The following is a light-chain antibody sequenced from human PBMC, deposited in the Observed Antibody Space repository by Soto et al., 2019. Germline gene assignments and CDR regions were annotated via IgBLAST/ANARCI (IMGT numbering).Light chain of an antibody. CDR1: SSNIGSNT. CDR3: AAWDDSLNGQVV. J-gene: IGLJ2*01. Sequence: QLVLTQPPSASGTPGQRVTISCSGSSSNIGSNTVNWYQQLPGTAPKLLIYSNNQRPSWVPDRFSGSKSGTSASLAISGLQSEDEADYYCAAWDDSLNGQVVFGGGTKLTVL. V-gene: IGLV1-44*01. CDR2: SNN.